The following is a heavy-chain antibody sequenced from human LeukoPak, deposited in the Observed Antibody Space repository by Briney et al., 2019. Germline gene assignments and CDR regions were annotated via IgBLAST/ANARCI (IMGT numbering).Heavy chain of an antibody. CDR3: GKAAAGIDYYYYMDV. V-gene: IGHV1-69*13. D-gene: IGHD6-13*01. Sequence: ASVKVSCKASGGTFSSYAISWVQQAPGQGLEWMGGIIPIFGTANYAQKFQGRVTITADESTSTAYMELSSLRSEDTAVYYCGKAAAGIDYYYYMDVWGKGTTVTISS. J-gene: IGHJ6*03. CDR2: IIPIFGTA. CDR1: GGTFSSYA.